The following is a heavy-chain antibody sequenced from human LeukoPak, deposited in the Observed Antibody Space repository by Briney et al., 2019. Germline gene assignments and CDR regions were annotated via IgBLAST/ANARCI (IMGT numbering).Heavy chain of an antibody. CDR3: GRVGAYYGSGSYSDY. D-gene: IGHD3-10*01. J-gene: IGHJ4*02. CDR1: GFTFSSYW. V-gene: IGHV3-7*01. CDR2: INQDGSEK. Sequence: GGSLRLSCAASGFTFSSYWMSWVRQAPGNGLEWVANINQDGSEKYYVDSVKGRFTNSRDNAKKSLYLQMNSLRAEDTAVYYCGRVGAYYGSGSYSDYWGQGTLVTVSS.